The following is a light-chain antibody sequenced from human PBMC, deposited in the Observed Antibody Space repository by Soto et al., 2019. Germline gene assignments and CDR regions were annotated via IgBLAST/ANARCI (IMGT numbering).Light chain of an antibody. V-gene: IGLV2-14*01. CDR1: SSDVGGYNY. Sequence: QSALTQPASVSGSPGPSITISCTGTSSDVGGYNYVSWYQQHPGKAPRLMIYEVSNRPSGVANRFSGSKSGNTAYLTISGLQAEDEADYYCSSYTSSSTRVLGGGTKLTVL. CDR3: SSYTSSSTRV. CDR2: EVS. J-gene: IGLJ3*02.